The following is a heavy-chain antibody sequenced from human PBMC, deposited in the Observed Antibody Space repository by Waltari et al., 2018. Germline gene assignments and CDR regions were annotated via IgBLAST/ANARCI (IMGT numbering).Heavy chain of an antibody. CDR3: AKWALYCSSTSCYGGPDY. D-gene: IGHD2-2*01. J-gene: IGHJ4*02. Sequence: EVQLLESGGGLVQPGGSLRLSCAASGFTFSRYAMSWVRPAPGKGLEWVSVIYSGGSTYYADSVKGRFTISRDNSKNTLYLQMNSLRAEDTAVYYCAKWALYCSSTSCYGGPDYWGQGTLVTVSS. CDR2: IYSGGST. CDR1: GFTFSRYA. V-gene: IGHV3-23*03.